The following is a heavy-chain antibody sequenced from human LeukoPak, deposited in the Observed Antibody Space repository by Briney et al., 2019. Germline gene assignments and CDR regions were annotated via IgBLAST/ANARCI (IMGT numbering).Heavy chain of an antibody. CDR2: IYTSGST. V-gene: IGHV4-4*07. CDR3: ARDVVAARGSFDY. Sequence: SETLSLTCTVSGDSISGFYWSWIRQAAGKGLEWIGHIYTSGSTNYNPSLKSRVTMSVDMSKNQFSLKLRSVTAADTAVYYCARDVVAARGSFDYWGQGTPVTVSS. CDR1: GDSISGFY. D-gene: IGHD2-2*01. J-gene: IGHJ4*02.